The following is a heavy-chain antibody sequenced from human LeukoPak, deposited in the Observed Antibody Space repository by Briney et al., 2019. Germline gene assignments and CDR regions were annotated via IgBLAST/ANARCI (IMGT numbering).Heavy chain of an antibody. J-gene: IGHJ3*02. Sequence: SETLSLTCTVSGGSISSYYWSWVRQPPGKGLEWIGYIYYSGSTNYNPSLKSRVTISVDTSKNQFSLKLSSVTAADTAVYYCARVFAYYYDSSGYYPGGAFDIWGQGTMVTVSS. D-gene: IGHD3-22*01. CDR2: IYYSGST. V-gene: IGHV4-59*01. CDR1: GGSISSYY. CDR3: ARVFAYYYDSSGYYPGGAFDI.